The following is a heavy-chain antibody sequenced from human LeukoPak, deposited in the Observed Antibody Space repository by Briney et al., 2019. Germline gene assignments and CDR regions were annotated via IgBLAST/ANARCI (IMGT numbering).Heavy chain of an antibody. D-gene: IGHD1-26*01. CDR3: ARELPSGGSL. Sequence: GGSLRLSCEASGLTFSRYWLTWVRQAPGKGLEWVANINEDGSEKNYVDSVKGRFSISRDNAKSSLFLQMSSLRAEDTAVYYCARELPSGGSLWGQGTLVTVSS. J-gene: IGHJ4*02. V-gene: IGHV3-7*03. CDR1: GLTFSRYW. CDR2: INEDGSEK.